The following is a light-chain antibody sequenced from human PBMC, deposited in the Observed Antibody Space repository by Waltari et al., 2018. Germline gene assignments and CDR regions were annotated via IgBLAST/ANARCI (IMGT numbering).Light chain of an antibody. CDR3: NSRDSSGQHLAV. J-gene: IGLJ3*02. CDR1: SLRSYY. V-gene: IGLV3-19*01. CDR2: GKN. Sequence: SSELTQDPAVSVALGQTVRITCQGDSLRSYYASWYQQKPGQAPILVFDGKNSRPSGIPDRVSGSRSGSTASLTITGAQAEDEADYHCNSRDSSGQHLAVFGGGTKLTVL.